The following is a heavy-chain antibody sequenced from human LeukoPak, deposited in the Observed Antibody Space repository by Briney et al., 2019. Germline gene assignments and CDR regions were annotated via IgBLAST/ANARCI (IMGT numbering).Heavy chain of an antibody. V-gene: IGHV3-30*02. CDR2: IRNDGRNK. J-gene: IGHJ6*04. D-gene: IGHD3-10*02. CDR3: AELGITMIGGV. Sequence: GGSLRLSCAASGFTFSNYGMHWVRQAPGKGLEWVTFIRNDGRNKYYVDSVKGRFSISRDNSKNTLYRQMNSQRVEDTAVYYCAELGITMIGGVWGKGTTVTISS. CDR1: GFTFSNYG.